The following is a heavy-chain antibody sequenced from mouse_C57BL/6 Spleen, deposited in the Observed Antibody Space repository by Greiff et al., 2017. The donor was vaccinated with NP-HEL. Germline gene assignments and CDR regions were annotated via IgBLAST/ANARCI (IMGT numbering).Heavy chain of an antibody. CDR3: ALITTVVEGYFDY. Sequence: EVQLQQSGPELVKPGASVKISCKASGYTFTDYYMNWVKQSHGKSLEWIGDINPNNGGTSYNQKFKGKATLNVDKSSSTAYMELRSLTSEDSAVYYCALITTVVEGYFDYWGQGTTLTVSS. CDR2: INPNNGGT. J-gene: IGHJ2*01. D-gene: IGHD1-1*01. CDR1: GYTFTDYY. V-gene: IGHV1-26*01.